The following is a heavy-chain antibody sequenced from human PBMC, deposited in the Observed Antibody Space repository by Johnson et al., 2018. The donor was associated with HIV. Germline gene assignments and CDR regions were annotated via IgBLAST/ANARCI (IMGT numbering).Heavy chain of an antibody. V-gene: IGHV3-23*04. D-gene: IGHD1-26*01. CDR1: GFSFSNYE. CDR2: LGGSGANT. Sequence: VQLVESGGGLLHPGGSLRLSCAASGFSFSNYEMNWVRQAPGKGLEWVSSLGGSGANTYYADSVKGRFTISRDDSKNTLYLQMKSLRPEDTAVYYCAKESKWESRTPHAFDMWGQGTMVTVSS. J-gene: IGHJ3*02. CDR3: AKESKWESRTPHAFDM.